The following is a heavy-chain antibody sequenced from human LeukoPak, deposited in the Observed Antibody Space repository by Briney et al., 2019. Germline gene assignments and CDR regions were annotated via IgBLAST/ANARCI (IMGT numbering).Heavy chain of an antibody. D-gene: IGHD3-3*01. Sequence: GGSLRLSCAASGFTFSSYWMSWVRQAPGKGLEWVANIKQDGSEKYYVDSVKGRFTISRDNAKNSLYLQMNSLRAEDTAVYYCARNFGVGYYYYYYYMDVWGKGTTVTVSS. V-gene: IGHV3-7*01. J-gene: IGHJ6*03. CDR3: ARNFGVGYYYYYYYMDV. CDR1: GFTFSSYW. CDR2: IKQDGSEK.